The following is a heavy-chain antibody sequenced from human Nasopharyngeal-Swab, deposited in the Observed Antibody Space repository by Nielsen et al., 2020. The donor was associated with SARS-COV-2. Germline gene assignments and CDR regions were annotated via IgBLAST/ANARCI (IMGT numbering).Heavy chain of an antibody. Sequence: GESLKISCAASGIFVSGNYMNWVRQAPGMGLEWVSVVYSGGSTFYADSVKGRFTISRENAKNSLYLQMNSLRAGDTAVYYCAREMGLYYDILTGYYKPYGMDVWGQGTTVTVSS. CDR3: AREMGLYYDILTGYYKPYGMDV. D-gene: IGHD3-9*01. J-gene: IGHJ6*02. CDR2: VYSGGST. CDR1: GIFVSGNY. V-gene: IGHV3-53*01.